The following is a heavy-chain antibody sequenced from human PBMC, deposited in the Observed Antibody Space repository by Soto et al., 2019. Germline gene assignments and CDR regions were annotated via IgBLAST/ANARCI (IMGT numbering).Heavy chain of an antibody. J-gene: IGHJ4*02. CDR1: GYTFTSYA. D-gene: IGHD3-22*01. CDR3: AGTGAYYYDSSGYYPY. CDR2: INAGNGNT. Sequence: GASVKFSCKASGYTFTSYAMHWVRQPPGQRLEWMGWINAGNGNTKYSQKFQGRVTITRDTSARTDYMELSSLRSEDKAVYYCAGTGAYYYDSSGYYPYWGQGILVTVPS. V-gene: IGHV1-3*01.